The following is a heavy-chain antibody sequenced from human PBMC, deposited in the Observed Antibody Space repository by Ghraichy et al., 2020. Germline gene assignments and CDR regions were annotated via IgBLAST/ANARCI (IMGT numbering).Heavy chain of an antibody. Sequence: SETLSLTCTVSGGSISSGGYYWSWIRQHPGKGLEWIGYVYYSGGTYYNPSLKSRVIISVDTSRNHFSLKLSSVIAADTAVYYCVRVSIMGTNGDYFDLWGRGSLVTVSS. D-gene: IGHD2-8*01. CDR1: GGSISSGGYY. V-gene: IGHV4-31*03. CDR2: VYYSGGT. CDR3: VRVSIMGTNGDYFDL. J-gene: IGHJ2*01.